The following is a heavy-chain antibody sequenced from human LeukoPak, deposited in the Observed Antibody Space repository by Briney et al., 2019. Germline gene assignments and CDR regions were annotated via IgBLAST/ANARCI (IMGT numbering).Heavy chain of an antibody. CDR2: IYYSGSN. J-gene: IGHJ5*02. Sequence: PSETLSLTCTVSGGSISSYYWSWIRQPPGKGLEWMGYIYYSGSNNYNPSLKSRVTISVDTSKNQFSLRLSSVTAADTAVYYCARAQGGYCSSTSCYWFPITFDPWGQGTLVTVSS. D-gene: IGHD2-2*01. CDR1: GGSISSYY. V-gene: IGHV4-59*01. CDR3: ARAQGGYCSSTSCYWFPITFDP.